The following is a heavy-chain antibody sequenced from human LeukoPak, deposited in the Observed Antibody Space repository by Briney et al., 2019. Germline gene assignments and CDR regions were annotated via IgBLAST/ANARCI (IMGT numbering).Heavy chain of an antibody. V-gene: IGHV4-39*07. Sequence: PSETLSLTCTVSGGSISSSSYYWGWIRQPPGKGLEWIGSIYYSGSTYYNPSLKSRVTISVDTSKNQFSLKLSSVTAADTAVYYCARYSSGWMYYFDYWGQGTLVTVSS. CDR1: GGSISSSSYY. CDR3: ARYSSGWMYYFDY. D-gene: IGHD6-19*01. CDR2: IYYSGST. J-gene: IGHJ4*02.